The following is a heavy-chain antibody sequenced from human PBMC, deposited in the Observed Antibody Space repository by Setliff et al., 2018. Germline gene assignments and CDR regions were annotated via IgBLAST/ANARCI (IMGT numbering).Heavy chain of an antibody. CDR2: ISGHSGNA. CDR1: GYSFTSYG. V-gene: IGHV1-18*01. Sequence: ASVKVSCKASGYSFTSYGISWVRQAPGRGLEWVGWISGHSGNAYYAPSLQARVTLTIDTSTTTAFMELRNLRPDDTAIYYCARDGGGYCATTSCFHFDYWGQGTQVTVSS. J-gene: IGHJ4*02. CDR3: ARDGGGYCATTSCFHFDY. D-gene: IGHD2-15*01.